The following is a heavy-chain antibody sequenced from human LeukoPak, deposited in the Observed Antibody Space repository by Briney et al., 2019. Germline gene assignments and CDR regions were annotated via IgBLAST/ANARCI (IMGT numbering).Heavy chain of an antibody. CDR2: IKSKTDGGTT. Sequence: GGSLRLSCAASGFTFSNAWMSWVRQAPGKGLEWVGRIKSKTDGGTTDYAAPVKGRFTISRDDSKNTLYLQMNSLKTEDTAVYYCTTAGVVVTPFDAFDIWGQGTMVTVSS. V-gene: IGHV3-15*01. D-gene: IGHD3-22*01. J-gene: IGHJ3*02. CDR3: TTAGVVVTPFDAFDI. CDR1: GFTFSNAW.